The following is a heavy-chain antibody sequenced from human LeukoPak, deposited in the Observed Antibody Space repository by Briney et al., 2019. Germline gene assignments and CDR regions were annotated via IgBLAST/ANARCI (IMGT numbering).Heavy chain of an antibody. Sequence: GGSLRLSCAASGFTFSSHAMHCVRQAPGKGLEYVSAISSNGGSTYYANSVKGRFTISRDNSKNTLYLQMGSLRAEDMAVYYCARGTDWGQGTLVTVSS. CDR1: GFTFSSHA. CDR2: ISSNGGST. V-gene: IGHV3-64*01. CDR3: ARGTD. J-gene: IGHJ4*02.